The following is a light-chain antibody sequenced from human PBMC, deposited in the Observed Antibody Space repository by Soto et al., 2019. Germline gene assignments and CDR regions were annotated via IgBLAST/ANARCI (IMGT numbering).Light chain of an antibody. V-gene: IGLV2-14*01. J-gene: IGLJ2*01. CDR1: SSDVGAYNS. CDR3: SSYTSSTTLVV. CDR2: DVS. Sequence: QSVLTQPASVSGSPGQSITISCTGTSSDVGAYNSVSWYQQHPGKAPKLMIYDVSNRPSGVSNRFSGSKSGNTASLNISGLQAEDEADYYCSSYTSSTTLVVFGGGTKLTVL.